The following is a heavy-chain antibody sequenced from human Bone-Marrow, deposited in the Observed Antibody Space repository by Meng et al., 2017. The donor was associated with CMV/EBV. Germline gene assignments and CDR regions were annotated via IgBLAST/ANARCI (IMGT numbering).Heavy chain of an antibody. J-gene: IGHJ3*02. CDR3: ASGIVVVDAFDI. CDR1: GFTFSSYW. V-gene: IGHV3-7*01. CDR2: IKQDGSEK. Sequence: GGSLRLSCAASGFTFSSYWMSWVRQAPGKGLEWVANIKQDGSEKYYVDSVKGRFTISRDNAKISLYLQMNSLRAEDTAVYCCASGIVVVDAFDIWGQGTMVTV. D-gene: IGHD2-15*01.